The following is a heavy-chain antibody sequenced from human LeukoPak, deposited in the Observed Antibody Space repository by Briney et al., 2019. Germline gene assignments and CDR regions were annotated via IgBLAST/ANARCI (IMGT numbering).Heavy chain of an antibody. Sequence: PSETLSLTCTVSGDSIRSTGHYWGWIRQPPGKGLEWVGSVYLSGSSFYNPSLKSGVTISVDTSKNQFSLNVASVTAADTAAYYCARQIGGRLVRGFDFWGQGSLVTVSS. CDR1: GDSIRSTGHY. D-gene: IGHD6-19*01. J-gene: IGHJ4*02. V-gene: IGHV4-39*01. CDR3: ARQIGGRLVRGFDF. CDR2: VYLSGSS.